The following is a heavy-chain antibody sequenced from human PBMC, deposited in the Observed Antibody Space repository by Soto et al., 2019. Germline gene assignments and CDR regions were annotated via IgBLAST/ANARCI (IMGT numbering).Heavy chain of an antibody. V-gene: IGHV1-8*01. CDR2: MNPNSGNT. D-gene: IGHD3-22*01. CDR3: ARGRYYYDSSGYYYFDY. CDR1: GYTFTSYD. Sequence: QVQLVQSGAEVKKPGASVKVSCKASGYTFTSYDINWVRQATGQGLEWMGWMNPNSGNTGYAQKFQGRVTMTRNTSISTAYMELSSLRSEDTAVYYCARGRYYYDSSGYYYFDYWGQGTLVTVSS. J-gene: IGHJ4*02.